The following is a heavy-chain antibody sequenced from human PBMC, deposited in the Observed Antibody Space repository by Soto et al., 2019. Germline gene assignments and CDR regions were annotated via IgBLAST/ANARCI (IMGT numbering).Heavy chain of an antibody. CDR1: GFTFSSYA. V-gene: IGHV3-64*01. CDR3: ARDASGYGSTLDY. CDR2: ISSNGGST. D-gene: IGHD5-12*01. J-gene: IGHJ4*02. Sequence: EVQLVESGGGLVQPGGSLRLSCAASGFTFSSYAMHWVRQAPGKGLEYVSAISSNGGSTYYANSVKGRFTISRDNXKNTLYLQMGSLRAEDMAVYYCARDASGYGSTLDYWGQGTLVTVSS.